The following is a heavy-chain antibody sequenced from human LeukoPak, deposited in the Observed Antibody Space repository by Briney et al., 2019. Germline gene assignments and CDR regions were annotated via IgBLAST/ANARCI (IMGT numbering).Heavy chain of an antibody. V-gene: IGHV3-33*01. D-gene: IGHD5-18*01. CDR1: GFTFSSYG. J-gene: IGHJ6*02. Sequence: GGSLRLSCAASGFTFSSYGMHWVRQAPGKRLEWVAVIWCDGSNKYYADSVKGRFTISRDNSKNTLYLQMNSLRAEDTAVYYCARDRSYGYNYYYGMDVWGQGTTVTVSS. CDR3: ARDRSYGYNYYYGMDV. CDR2: IWCDGSNK.